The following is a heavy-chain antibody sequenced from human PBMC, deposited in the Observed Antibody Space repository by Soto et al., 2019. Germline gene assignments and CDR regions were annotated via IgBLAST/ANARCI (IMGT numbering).Heavy chain of an antibody. D-gene: IGHD3-3*01. Sequence: EVQLVESGGGLVQPGGSLRLSCAASGFTFSSYSMNWVRQAPGKGLEWVSYISSSSSTIYYADSVKGRFTISRDNAKYSLYLQMNSMRAEDTAVYYCARLRFLEWLSRENNAFDIWGQGTMVTVSS. J-gene: IGHJ3*02. CDR3: ARLRFLEWLSRENNAFDI. V-gene: IGHV3-48*01. CDR2: ISSSSSTI. CDR1: GFTFSSYS.